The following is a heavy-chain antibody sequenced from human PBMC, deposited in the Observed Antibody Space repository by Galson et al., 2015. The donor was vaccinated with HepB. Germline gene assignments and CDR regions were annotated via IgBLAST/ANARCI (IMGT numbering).Heavy chain of an antibody. D-gene: IGHD5-18*01. CDR2: INWNAGST. CDR3: ARDRGYSYGSPIDQ. V-gene: IGHV3-20*01. J-gene: IGHJ4*02. CDR1: GFTFDDHG. Sequence: SLRLSCAASGFTFDDHGMSWVRQAPGKGLEWVSGINWNAGSTGYADSVKGRFTISRDNAKNSLYLQMSSLRAEDTALYHCARDRGYSYGSPIDQWGQGTLVTVSS.